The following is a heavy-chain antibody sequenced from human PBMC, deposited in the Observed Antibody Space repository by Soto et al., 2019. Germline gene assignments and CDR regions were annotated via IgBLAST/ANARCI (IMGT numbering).Heavy chain of an antibody. D-gene: IGHD3-22*01. CDR2: IYYSGST. V-gene: IGHV4-31*03. Sequence: QVQLQESGPGLVKPSQTLSLTCTVSGGSISSGGYYWSWIRQHPGKGLEWIGYIYYSGSTYYNPSLKSRVTISVDTSKNQFSLKLSSVTAADTAVYYCARASSGYSRYPDYFDYWGQGTLVTVSS. CDR1: GGSISSGGYY. J-gene: IGHJ4*02. CDR3: ARASSGYSRYPDYFDY.